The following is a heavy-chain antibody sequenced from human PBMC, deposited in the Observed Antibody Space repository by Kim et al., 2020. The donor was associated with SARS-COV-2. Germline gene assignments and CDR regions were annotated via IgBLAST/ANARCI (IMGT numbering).Heavy chain of an antibody. D-gene: IGHD6-13*01. CDR2: IYYSGST. V-gene: IGHV4-39*07. CDR3: AITGYSSSWYYAFDI. Sequence: SETLSLTCTVSGGSISSSSYYWGWIRQPPGKGLEWIGSIYYSGSTYYNPSLKSRVTISVDTSKNQFSLKLSSVTAADTAVYYCAITGYSSSWYYAFDIWGQGTMVTVSS. J-gene: IGHJ3*02. CDR1: GGSISSSSYY.